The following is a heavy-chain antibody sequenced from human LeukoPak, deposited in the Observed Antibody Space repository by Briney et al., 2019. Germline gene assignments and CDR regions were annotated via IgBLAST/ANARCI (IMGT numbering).Heavy chain of an antibody. V-gene: IGHV3-20*04. J-gene: IGHJ4*02. D-gene: IGHD6-19*01. CDR2: LNWNAAST. CDR3: ARGRGSGWRYLDY. Sequence: GGSLRLSCSTSGFKFDDFGMHWIRHIPGKGLEWVSGLNWNAASTDYADSVKDRCTISRDNAKNLLYLQINSLRVEDTAVYYCARGRGSGWRYLDYWGQGTLVIVSS. CDR1: GFKFDDFG.